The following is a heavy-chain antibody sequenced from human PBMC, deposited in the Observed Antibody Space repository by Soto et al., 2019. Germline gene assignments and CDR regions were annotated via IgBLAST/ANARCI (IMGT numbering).Heavy chain of an antibody. D-gene: IGHD5-18*01. CDR1: GFTFDDYA. J-gene: IGHJ4*02. Sequence: EVQLEESGGALVQPGRSLRLSCAASGFTFDDYAMHWVRQVLGKGLEWVSSISWNSGKIGYADSVKGRFNTSRDNAKNSLYLQMNSLRPEDTALYYCVRSKGGYSYGTPFDYWGQGTLVTVSS. CDR3: VRSKGGYSYGTPFDY. V-gene: IGHV3-9*01. CDR2: ISWNSGKI.